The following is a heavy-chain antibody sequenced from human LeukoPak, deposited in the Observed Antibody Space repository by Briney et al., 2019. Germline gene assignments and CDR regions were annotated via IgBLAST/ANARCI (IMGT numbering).Heavy chain of an antibody. V-gene: IGHV3-30*02. D-gene: IGHD6-13*01. CDR2: IRYDESDK. J-gene: IGHJ4*02. Sequence: GGSLRLSCAASGFPFSSYGMHWVRQAPGKGLEWVAFIRYDESDKYYADSVKGRFTISRDNSKNTLNLQMNSLRGEYTAVYYCAKDREAAAFYWGQGTLVTVSS. CDR1: GFPFSSYG. CDR3: AKDREAAAFY.